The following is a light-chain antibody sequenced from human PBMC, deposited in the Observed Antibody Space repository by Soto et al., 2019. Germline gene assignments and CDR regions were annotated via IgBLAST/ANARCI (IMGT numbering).Light chain of an antibody. CDR2: AAS. Sequence: DIQMTQSPSSLSESVGDEVTITCRASQTIMTYLNWYQLKPGKPPRLLIYAASSLQSGVPSRFSGSGSGTDFTLTISSLQPEDFATYSCQQSYNSPQTFGRGTKVDI. J-gene: IGKJ1*01. CDR1: QTIMTY. CDR3: QQSYNSPQT. V-gene: IGKV1-39*01.